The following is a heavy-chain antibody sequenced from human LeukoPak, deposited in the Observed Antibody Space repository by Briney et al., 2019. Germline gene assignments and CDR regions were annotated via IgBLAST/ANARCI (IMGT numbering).Heavy chain of an antibody. CDR1: GYTFSNYG. D-gene: IGHD3-22*01. CDR2: ISTYNGNT. Sequence: ASVKVSCKASGYTFSNYGIIWVRQAPGQGLEWMGWISTYNGNTNYIQKLQGRVTVTTDTSTSTIYMELKSLRSDDTAVYYCARVDVVVITTGDLWFDPWGQGTLVTVSS. CDR3: ARVDVVVITTGDLWFDP. J-gene: IGHJ5*02. V-gene: IGHV1-18*01.